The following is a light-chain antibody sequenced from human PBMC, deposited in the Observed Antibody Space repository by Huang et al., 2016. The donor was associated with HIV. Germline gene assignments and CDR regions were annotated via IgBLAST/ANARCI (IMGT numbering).Light chain of an antibody. CDR2: GAS. CDR1: QSVGIY. CDR3: QQYERPPDT. J-gene: IGKJ3*01. V-gene: IGKV3-20*01. Sequence: EIVLTQSPGTLSLSPGYTATLSCRASQSVGIYLAWYQQKPGQAPRLLIYGASTRVTGIPDRFSGGGSGTDFTLSISRLEPEDFAVYYCQQYERPPDTFGPGTKVNIK.